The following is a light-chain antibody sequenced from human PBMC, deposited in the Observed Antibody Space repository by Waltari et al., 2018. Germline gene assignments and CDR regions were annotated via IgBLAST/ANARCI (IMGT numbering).Light chain of an antibody. CDR1: SSDPHTYHY. V-gene: IGLV2-14*03. Sequence: QSALTQPASVSGSPGHSLTISCRGTSSDPHTYHYVSWYQQHPGRGPKLIIYDVSHRPSGVSSRFSGSKSGSTASLTISGLQAEDEALYFCSSFISISARVVFGGGTKLTVL. J-gene: IGLJ2*01. CDR3: SSFISISARVV. CDR2: DVS.